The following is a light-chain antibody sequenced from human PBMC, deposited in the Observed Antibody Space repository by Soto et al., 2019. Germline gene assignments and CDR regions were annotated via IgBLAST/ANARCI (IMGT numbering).Light chain of an antibody. V-gene: IGKV3D-20*02. CDR2: GAS. Sequence: EIVLTQSPGTLSLSPGERATLPCSASQSVSSSYLAWYQQKPGQAPRLLIYGASSRATGIPDRFSGSGSGTDFTLTISSLEPEDFAVYYCQQRSNWRITFGQGTRLEIK. CDR1: QSVSSSY. J-gene: IGKJ5*01. CDR3: QQRSNWRIT.